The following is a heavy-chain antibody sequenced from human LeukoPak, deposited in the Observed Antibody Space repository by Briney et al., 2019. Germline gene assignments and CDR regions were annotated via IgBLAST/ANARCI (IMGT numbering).Heavy chain of an antibody. Sequence: PGGSLRLSCAASGFTFSSYAMSWVRQAPGKGLEWVSAISGSGGSTYYADSVKGRFTISRDNSENTLYLQMNSLRAEDTAVYYCAKESPNNIVVVTAIPWFDPWGQGTLVTVSS. J-gene: IGHJ5*02. V-gene: IGHV3-23*01. CDR1: GFTFSSYA. CDR2: ISGSGGST. D-gene: IGHD2-21*02. CDR3: AKESPNNIVVVTAIPWFDP.